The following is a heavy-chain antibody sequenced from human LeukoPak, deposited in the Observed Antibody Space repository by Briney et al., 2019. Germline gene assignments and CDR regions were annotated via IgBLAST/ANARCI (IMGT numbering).Heavy chain of an antibody. V-gene: IGHV4-39*01. CDR2: IYYSGST. J-gene: IGHJ4*02. CDR3: ARRRGDPRYLVY. D-gene: IGHD4-17*01. Sequence: SETLSLTCTVSGGSISSSSYYWGWIRQPPGKGLEWIGSIYYSGSTYYNPSLKSRVTISVDTPKNQFSLKLSSVTAADTAVYYCARRRGDPRYLVYWGQGTLVTVSS. CDR1: GGSISSSSYY.